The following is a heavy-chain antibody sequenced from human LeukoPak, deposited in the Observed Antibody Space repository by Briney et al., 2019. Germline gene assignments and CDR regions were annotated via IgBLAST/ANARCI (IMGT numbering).Heavy chain of an antibody. CDR2: INHSGST. Sequence: SETLSLTCAVYGGSFSVYYWSWIRQPPGKGLEWIGEINHSGSTNYNPSLKSRVTISVDTSKNQFSLKLSSVTAADTAVYYCASTQDDYSNYAFYWGQGTLVTVSS. D-gene: IGHD4-11*01. V-gene: IGHV4-34*01. CDR3: ASTQDDYSNYAFY. J-gene: IGHJ4*02. CDR1: GGSFSVYY.